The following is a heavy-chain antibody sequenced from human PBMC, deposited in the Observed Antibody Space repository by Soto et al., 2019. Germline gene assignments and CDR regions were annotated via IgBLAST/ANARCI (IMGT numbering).Heavy chain of an antibody. CDR3: ARDSLLWFGELLLNPYYYGMDV. Sequence: QVQLVQSGAEVKKPGASVKVSCKASGYTFTSYGISWVRQAPGQGLEWMGWISAYNGNTNYAQKLQGRVTMTTDTSTSTAYMELRSLRSDDTAVYYCARDSLLWFGELLLNPYYYGMDVWGQGTTVTVSS. CDR2: ISAYNGNT. V-gene: IGHV1-18*04. J-gene: IGHJ6*02. D-gene: IGHD3-10*01. CDR1: GYTFTSYG.